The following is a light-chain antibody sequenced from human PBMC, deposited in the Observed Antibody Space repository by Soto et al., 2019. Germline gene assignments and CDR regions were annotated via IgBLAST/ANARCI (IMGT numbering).Light chain of an antibody. CDR1: QSVSSY. V-gene: IGKV3-11*01. CDR2: ESS. Sequence: EIVLTQSPATLSLSPGERATLSCRASQSVSSYLAWYQQKPGQAPRLLIYESSNRATGIAARFSGSGSGTDFPLTTSSREPEDFAVYYCQQRINWPQTFGQGTKVDIK. J-gene: IGKJ1*01. CDR3: QQRINWPQT.